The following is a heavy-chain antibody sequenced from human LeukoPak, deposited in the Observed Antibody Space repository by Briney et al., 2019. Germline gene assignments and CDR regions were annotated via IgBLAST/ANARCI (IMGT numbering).Heavy chain of an antibody. D-gene: IGHD2-2*01. CDR2: INYSGST. CDR3: ARSYCSSTSCSPYYYYYMDV. V-gene: IGHV4-31*03. Sequence: SETLCLTCTVSGGSISSGSNYWSCIRQHPGKGLEWISYINYSGSTYSNPSIKSRVTISVDTSKSQFSLKLCSVTAAETAVYYCARSYCSSTSCSPYYYYYMDVWGKGTTVTVSS. J-gene: IGHJ6*03. CDR1: GGSISSGSNY.